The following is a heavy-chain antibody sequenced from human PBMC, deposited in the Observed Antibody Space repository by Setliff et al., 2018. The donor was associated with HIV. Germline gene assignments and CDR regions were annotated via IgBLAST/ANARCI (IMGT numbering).Heavy chain of an antibody. V-gene: IGHV3-74*01. CDR2: IDEHGTIT. CDR1: GFTYNNYW. Sequence: PGGSLRLSCVASGFTYNNYWMHWVRQAPGKGLVWVSRIDEHGTITNYADSVKGRFTISRDNDKRSLYLQMNSLRVEDTAVYYCARDIPPEYPGFDLWGQGTVVTVSS. CDR3: ARDIPPEYPGFDL. D-gene: IGHD6-6*01. J-gene: IGHJ3*01.